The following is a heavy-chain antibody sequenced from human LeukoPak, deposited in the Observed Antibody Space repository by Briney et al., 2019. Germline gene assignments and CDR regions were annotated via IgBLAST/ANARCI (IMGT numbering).Heavy chain of an antibody. CDR1: GFTFSSYS. V-gene: IGHV3-48*04. J-gene: IGHJ6*02. CDR2: ISNSSSTM. CDR3: AIPRIGNYYGMDV. Sequence: GGSLRLSCAVSGFTFSSYSMYWVRQAPGKGLEWASYISNSSSTMCYADSVKGRFTISRDNAKNTVYLQMNSLRAEDTAVYYCAIPRIGNYYGMDVWGQGTTVTVSS.